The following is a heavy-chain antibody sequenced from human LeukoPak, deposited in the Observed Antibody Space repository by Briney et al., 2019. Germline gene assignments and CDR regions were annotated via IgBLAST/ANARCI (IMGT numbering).Heavy chain of an antibody. V-gene: IGHV4-34*01. Sequence: SETLSLTCAVYGGSFSGYYWSWIRQPPGKGLEWIGEINHSGSTNYNPSLKSRVTISVDTSKNQFPLKLSSVTAADTAVYYFAGGPRYSSSWYRSMGYFQHGGQGTLVTVSS. CDR1: GGSFSGYY. J-gene: IGHJ1*01. CDR2: INHSGST. D-gene: IGHD6-13*01. CDR3: AGGPRYSSSWYRSMGYFQH.